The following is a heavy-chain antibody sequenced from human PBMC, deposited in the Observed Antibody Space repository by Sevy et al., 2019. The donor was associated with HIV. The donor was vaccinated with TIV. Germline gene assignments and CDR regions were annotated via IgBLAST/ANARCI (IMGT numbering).Heavy chain of an antibody. CDR2: ISSSGGTT. Sequence: GGSLRLSCAASGFTFSNYAISWVRQAPGKGLEWVSVISSSGGTTYYAGSVEGRFTISRDNSKNTLYLLMNRLRAEDTAIYYCARRPDLGEIIPTGVMDVWGRGTTVTVSS. J-gene: IGHJ6*02. CDR3: ARRPDLGEIIPTGVMDV. D-gene: IGHD3-3*01. CDR1: GFTFSNYA. V-gene: IGHV3-23*01.